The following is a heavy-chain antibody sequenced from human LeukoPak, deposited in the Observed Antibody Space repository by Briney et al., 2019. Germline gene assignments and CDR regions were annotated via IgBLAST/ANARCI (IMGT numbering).Heavy chain of an antibody. CDR2: ISSSGSTI. Sequence: GGSLRLSCAASGFTFSSYEMNWVRQAPGNGLEWVSYISSSGSTIYYADSVKGRFTISRDNAKNSLYLQMNSLRAEDTAVYYCARDSPGSGWYEFDCWGQGTLVTVSS. J-gene: IGHJ4*02. D-gene: IGHD6-19*01. CDR3: ARDSPGSGWYEFDC. CDR1: GFTFSSYE. V-gene: IGHV3-48*03.